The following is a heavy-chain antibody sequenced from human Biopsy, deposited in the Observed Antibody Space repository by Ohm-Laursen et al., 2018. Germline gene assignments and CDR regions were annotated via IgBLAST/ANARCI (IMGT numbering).Heavy chain of an antibody. CDR1: GFTFSSYA. CDR3: AKLADSYGSEFYFDY. CDR2: INTSGGST. J-gene: IGHJ4*02. V-gene: IGHV3-23*01. D-gene: IGHD4-17*01. Sequence: SLRLSCAASGFTFSSYAMTWVRQAPGKGLEWVSVINTSGGSTHYAVSVKGRFTISRDNSKNTLYLRMNSLRAEDTAVYYCAKLADSYGSEFYFDYWGQGTLVTVSS.